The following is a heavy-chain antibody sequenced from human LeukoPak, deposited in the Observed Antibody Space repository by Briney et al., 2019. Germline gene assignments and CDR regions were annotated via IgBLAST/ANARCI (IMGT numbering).Heavy chain of an antibody. V-gene: IGHV4-61*02. CDR1: GGSISSSSYY. J-gene: IGHJ4*02. CDR3: ARESVEMATIFPRVLDY. CDR2: IDRSGST. Sequence: SETLSLTCTVSGGSISSSSYYWGWIRQPAGKGLGWIGRIDRSGSTNDNPSLKSRVTMSVDTSKNQFLLKLSSVTAADPAVYYCARESVEMATIFPRVLDYWGQGTLVTVSS. D-gene: IGHD5-24*01.